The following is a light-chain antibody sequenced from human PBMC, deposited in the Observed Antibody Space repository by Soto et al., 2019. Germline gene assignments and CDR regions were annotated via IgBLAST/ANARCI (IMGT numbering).Light chain of an antibody. CDR2: DAY. CDR1: QSFRGL. V-gene: IGKV3-11*01. Sequence: EVVLTQSTVTLSLSPGARATLSSRASQSFRGLLAWYQQKPGQAPRLLIYDAYNRATGIPPRFSGSGSATDFTLTISSLEPEDSAVYYCQQRHMWPITFGQGTRLEIK. J-gene: IGKJ5*01. CDR3: QQRHMWPIT.